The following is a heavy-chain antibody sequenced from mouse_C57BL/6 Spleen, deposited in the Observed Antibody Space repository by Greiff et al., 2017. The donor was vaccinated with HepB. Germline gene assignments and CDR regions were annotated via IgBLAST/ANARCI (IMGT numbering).Heavy chain of an antibody. CDR1: GYTFTSYW. Sequence: QVQLQQPGAELVMPGASVKLSCKASGYTFTSYWMHWVKQRPGQGLEWIGEIDPSDSYTNYNQKFKGKSTLTVDKSSSTAYMQLSSLTSEDSAVYYCAGGDYYGSSSTLDYWGQGTSVTVSS. CDR2: IDPSDSYT. V-gene: IGHV1-69*01. J-gene: IGHJ4*01. CDR3: AGGDYYGSSSTLDY. D-gene: IGHD1-1*01.